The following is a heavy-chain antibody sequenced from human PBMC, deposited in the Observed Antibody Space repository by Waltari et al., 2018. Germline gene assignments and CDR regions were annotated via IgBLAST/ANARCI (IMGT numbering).Heavy chain of an antibody. J-gene: IGHJ4*02. D-gene: IGHD3-22*01. V-gene: IGHV4-31*01. CDR3: ARGLTFDDTSDYYGCAYYDF. CDR2: LYETRTA. Sequence: QMQLQVSGPGLVKPSQTLSLTCTVSGASISSGFYYWNWLRRHPVRGVEWIGYLYETRTASYNPSLRILVTMSVDTAKNEVSLNLSSVSDAGTAVYYCARGLTFDDTSDYYGCAYYDFWGQGIQATVSS. CDR1: GASISSGFYY.